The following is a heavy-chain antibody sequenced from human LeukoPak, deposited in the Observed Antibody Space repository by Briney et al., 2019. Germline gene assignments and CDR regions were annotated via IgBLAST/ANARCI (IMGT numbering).Heavy chain of an antibody. V-gene: IGHV1-69*11. D-gene: IGHD3-10*01. CDR2: IIPFLGTT. Sequence: SVKVSCKASGGVFTTYAVSWVRQAPGQGLEWMGSIIPFLGTTNYAQKFQGRVTITADEPTRTAYMELSSLRSEDTAVYYCARESYYASGRIKTYYLDVWGKGTAVTVFS. CDR3: ARESYYASGRIKTYYLDV. CDR1: GGVFTTYA. J-gene: IGHJ6*03.